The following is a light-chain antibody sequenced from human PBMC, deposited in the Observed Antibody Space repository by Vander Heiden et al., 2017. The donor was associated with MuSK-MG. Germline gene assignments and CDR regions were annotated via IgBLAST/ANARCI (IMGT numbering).Light chain of an antibody. CDR3: SIYGSSSLFYV. J-gene: IGLJ1*01. V-gene: IGLV2-14*01. CDR1: SSDIGDYNS. CDR2: EVT. Sequence: QSALTQPASVSGSPGQSITISCTGSSSDIGDYNSVSWYQHHPVQAPRLIIYEVTNRPSGVSDRFSGSKSGNTASLTISGLQAEDEGNYYCSIYGSSSLFYVFGTGTKVTVL.